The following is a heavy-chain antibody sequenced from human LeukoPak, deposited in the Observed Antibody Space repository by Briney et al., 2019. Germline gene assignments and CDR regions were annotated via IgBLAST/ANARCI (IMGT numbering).Heavy chain of an antibody. J-gene: IGHJ6*03. Sequence: GSSLKVSCTASGGTFSSYAISWVRQAPGQGLEWMGGIIPIFGTANYAQKFQGRVTITADESTSTAYMELSSLRSEDTAVYYCARDGEYGDPYYYYYYYMDVWGKGTTVTVSS. CDR2: IIPIFGTA. CDR1: GGTFSSYA. V-gene: IGHV1-69*01. D-gene: IGHD4-17*01. CDR3: ARDGEYGDPYYYYYYYMDV.